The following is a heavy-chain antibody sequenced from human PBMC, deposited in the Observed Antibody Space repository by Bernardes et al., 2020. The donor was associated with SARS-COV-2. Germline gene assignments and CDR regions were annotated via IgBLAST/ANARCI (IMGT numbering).Heavy chain of an antibody. D-gene: IGHD6-19*01. J-gene: IGHJ6*02. CDR3: ARGGAGTSHYYYGMDV. CDR2: INPNSGGT. Sequence: ASVKVSCKASGYTFTGYYMHWVRQAPGQGLEWMGWINPNSGGTNYAQKFQGWVTMTRDTSISTAYMELSRLRSDDTAVYYCARGGAGTSHYYYGMDVWGQGTTVTVSS. CDR1: GYTFTGYY. V-gene: IGHV1-2*04.